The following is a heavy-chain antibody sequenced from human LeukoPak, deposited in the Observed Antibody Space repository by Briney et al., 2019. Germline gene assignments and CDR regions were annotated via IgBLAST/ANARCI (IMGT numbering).Heavy chain of an antibody. CDR3: ARGPVVVVAAFHGMDV. V-gene: IGHV1-18*01. D-gene: IGHD2-15*01. J-gene: IGHJ6*02. CDR1: GYTFTSYG. Sequence: GASVKVSCKAPGYTFTSYGISWVRQAPGQGLEWMGWISAYNGNTNYAQELQGRVTMTTDTSTSTAYMELRSLRSDDTAVYYCARGPVVVVAAFHGMDVWGQGTTVTVSS. CDR2: ISAYNGNT.